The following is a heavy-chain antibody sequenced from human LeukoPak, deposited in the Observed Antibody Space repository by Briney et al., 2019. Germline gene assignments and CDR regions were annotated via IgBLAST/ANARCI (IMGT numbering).Heavy chain of an antibody. CDR3: ARDTMIVVEKNWFDP. CDR1: GGTFSXYA. Sequence: VXXSCKXXGGTFSXYAISWVRQAPGQGLEWMGRIIPILGIANYAQKFQGRVTITADKSTSTAYMELSSLRSEDTAVYYCARDTMIVVEKNWFDPWGQGTLVTVSS. D-gene: IGHD3-22*01. V-gene: IGHV1-69*04. J-gene: IGHJ5*02. CDR2: IIPILGIA.